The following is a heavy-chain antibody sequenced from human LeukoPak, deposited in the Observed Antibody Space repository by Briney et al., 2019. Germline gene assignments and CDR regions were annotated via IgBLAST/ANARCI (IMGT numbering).Heavy chain of an antibody. CDR3: ARDRYYYESSGYYVFDY. CDR1: GGSISTYY. D-gene: IGHD3-22*01. Sequence: SETLSLTCTVSGGSISTYYWSWIRQPPGKGLEWIGYISYSGNTNYNPSLMSRVTISVDTSKNQFSLRLSSVTAADTAVYYCARDRYYYESSGYYVFDYWGQGTLVTVSS. CDR2: ISYSGNT. J-gene: IGHJ4*02. V-gene: IGHV4-59*01.